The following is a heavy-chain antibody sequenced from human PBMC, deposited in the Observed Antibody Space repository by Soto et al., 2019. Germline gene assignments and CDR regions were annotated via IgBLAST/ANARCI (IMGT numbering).Heavy chain of an antibody. Sequence: QVQLVESGGGVVQPGRSPRLSCAASGFTFSSYGMHWVRQAPGKGLEWVAVISYDGSNKYYADSVKGRFTISRDNSKNTLYLQMNSLRAEDTAVYYCAKSSLSERWLQSPFDYWGQGTLVTVSS. J-gene: IGHJ4*02. CDR3: AKSSLSERWLQSPFDY. CDR1: GFTFSSYG. D-gene: IGHD5-12*01. CDR2: ISYDGSNK. V-gene: IGHV3-30*18.